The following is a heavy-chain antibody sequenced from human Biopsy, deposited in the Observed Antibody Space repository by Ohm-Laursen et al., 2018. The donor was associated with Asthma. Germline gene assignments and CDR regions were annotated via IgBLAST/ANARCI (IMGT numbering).Heavy chain of an antibody. J-gene: IGHJ6*02. CDR2: LIPVLGAS. CDR1: GDSFSNYA. CDR3: ARGYSGSDRIVYYYSGLEV. V-gene: IGHV1-69*01. Sequence: GPSVNVSCKPSGDSFSNYAIGWVRQAPGAGLGWMGGLIPVLGASDHAQMFEGRVTITADEPTSTAYMELSSLSSEDTAVYYCARGYSGSDRIVYYYSGLEVWGQGTTVTVSS. D-gene: IGHD5-12*01.